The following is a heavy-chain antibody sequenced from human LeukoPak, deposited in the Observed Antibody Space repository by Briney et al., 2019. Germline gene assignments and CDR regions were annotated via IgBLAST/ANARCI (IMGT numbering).Heavy chain of an antibody. V-gene: IGHV1-2*04. CDR2: INPNSGGT. CDR3: ARGQLSGGFGELHELICDY. D-gene: IGHD3-10*01. Sequence: ASVKVSCKASGYTFTNFGISWVRQAPGQGLEWMGWINPNSGGTNYAQKFQGWVTMTRDTSISTAYMELSRLRSDDTAVYYCARGQLSGGFGELHELICDYWGQGTLVTVSS. CDR1: GYTFTNFG. J-gene: IGHJ4*02.